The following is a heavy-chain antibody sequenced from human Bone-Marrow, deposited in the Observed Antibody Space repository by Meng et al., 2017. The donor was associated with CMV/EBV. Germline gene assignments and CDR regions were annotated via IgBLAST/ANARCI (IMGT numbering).Heavy chain of an antibody. D-gene: IGHD3-3*01. V-gene: IGHV3-74*01. CDR3: ARGGGHYDFWSGYHYYYYYGMDF. J-gene: IGHJ6*02. CDR1: GFTVSSNY. CDR2: INSDGSST. Sequence: GGSLRLSCAASGFTVSSNYMSWVRQAPGKGLVWVSRINSDGSSTSYADSVKGRFTISRDNAKNTLYLQMNSLRAEDTAVYYCARGGGHYDFWSGYHYYYYYGMDFWGQGTTVTGYS.